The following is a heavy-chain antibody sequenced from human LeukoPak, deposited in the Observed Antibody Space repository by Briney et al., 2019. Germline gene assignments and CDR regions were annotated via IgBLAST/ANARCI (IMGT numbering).Heavy chain of an antibody. CDR3: ARELGITGTYNNHCFDY. J-gene: IGHJ4*02. CDR1: GGIFNTYA. CDR2: FIPIFGTA. V-gene: IGHV1-69*05. Sequence: SVKVSCKASGGIFNTYAISWVRQAPGQGLEWMGRFIPIFGTANYAQKFQGRVSITTDKSTSTAYMQLSSLRSEDTAMYYCARELGITGTYNNHCFDYWRQGTLVTVSS. D-gene: IGHD1-7*01.